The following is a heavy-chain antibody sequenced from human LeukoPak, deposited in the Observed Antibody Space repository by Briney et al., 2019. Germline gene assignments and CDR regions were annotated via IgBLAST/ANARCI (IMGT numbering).Heavy chain of an antibody. CDR3: AGQYDSYFYYYLDL. D-gene: IGHD2-2*01. Sequence: SETLSLTCGVSGYLSNNAYYWVWSRQPPGKGLEWIGSLYHPDSTYYNPSLKSRVTMSVDTSRNQISLRLSFVTAADTAVYYCAGQYDSYFYYYLDLWGTGTTVTVSS. V-gene: IGHV4-38-2*01. CDR2: LYHPDST. J-gene: IGHJ6*03. CDR1: GYLSNNAYY.